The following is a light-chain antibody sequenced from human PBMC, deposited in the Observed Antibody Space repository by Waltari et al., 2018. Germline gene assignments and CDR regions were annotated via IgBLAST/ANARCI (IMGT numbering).Light chain of an antibody. CDR1: QSVTRNY. CDR3: QDYGRSPFT. V-gene: IGKV3-20*01. Sequence: EIVLTQSPGTLSLSPGESATLSCRASQSVTRNYLAWYQQKTGQAPRLLIYGTASRATGSPDRFSGSGSGTDFVLTISRLEPEDFAVYYCQDYGRSPFTFGPGTKVDFK. J-gene: IGKJ3*01. CDR2: GTA.